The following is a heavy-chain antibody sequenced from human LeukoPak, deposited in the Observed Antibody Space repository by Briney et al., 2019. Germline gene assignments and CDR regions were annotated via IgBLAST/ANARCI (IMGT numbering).Heavy chain of an antibody. CDR2: IYTSGST. V-gene: IGHV4-4*07. Sequence: SETLSLTCTVSGGSISSYYWSWIRQPAGRGLEWIGRIYTSGSTNYNPSLKSRVTMSVDTSKNQFSLKLNSVTAADTAVYYCARGGLRVMVYRLYYMDVWGKGTTVTVSS. CDR1: GGSISSYY. J-gene: IGHJ6*03. CDR3: ARGGLRVMVYRLYYMDV. D-gene: IGHD2-8*01.